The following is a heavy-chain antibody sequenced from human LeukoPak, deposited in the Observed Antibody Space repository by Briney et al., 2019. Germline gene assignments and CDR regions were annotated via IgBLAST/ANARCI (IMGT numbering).Heavy chain of an antibody. V-gene: IGHV3-48*03. CDR1: GFTFSSYD. D-gene: IGHD3-22*01. J-gene: IGHJ4*02. CDR3: ARAGDSSGYFDY. Sequence: GGSLRLSCAASGFTFSSYDMNWVRQAPGKGLEWVSYISSSGSTIYYVDSVKGRFTISRDNAKNSLYLQMNSLRAEDTAVYYCARAGDSSGYFDYWGQGTLVTVSS. CDR2: ISSSGSTI.